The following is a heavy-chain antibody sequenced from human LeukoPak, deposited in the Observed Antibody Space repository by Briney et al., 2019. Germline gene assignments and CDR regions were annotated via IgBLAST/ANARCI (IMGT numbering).Heavy chain of an antibody. D-gene: IGHD3-10*01. V-gene: IGHV3-23*01. CDR3: AKRRSPMVRGVNVDY. Sequence: GGSLRLSCAASGFTFSNAWMSWVRQAPGKGLEWVSAISGSGGSTYYADSVKGRFTISRDNSKNTLYLQMNSLRAEDTAVYYCAKRRSPMVRGVNVDYWGQGTLVTVSS. CDR2: ISGSGGST. J-gene: IGHJ4*02. CDR1: GFTFSNAW.